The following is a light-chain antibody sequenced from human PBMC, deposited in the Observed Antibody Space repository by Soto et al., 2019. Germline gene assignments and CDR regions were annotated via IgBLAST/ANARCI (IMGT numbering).Light chain of an antibody. CDR3: QQYASSPPYP. CDR2: GAS. V-gene: IGKV3-20*01. J-gene: IGKJ2*01. Sequence: EIVLTQSPGTLSLSPGERATLSCRASQSVSSSYLAWYQQKPGQAPRLLIYGASSRATGIPDRFSGSGSGTDVTLTISRLEPEDFAVYYCQQYASSPPYPFGQGTKLQIK. CDR1: QSVSSSY.